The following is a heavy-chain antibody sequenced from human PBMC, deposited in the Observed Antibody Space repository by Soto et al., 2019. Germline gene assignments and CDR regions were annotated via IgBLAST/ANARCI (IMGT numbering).Heavy chain of an antibody. CDR1: GGSIGGVGYS. J-gene: IGHJ5*02. CDR2: MYHSGTF. D-gene: IGHD3-10*01. V-gene: IGHV4-30-2*01. CDR3: ARAQFYSGSGNYNNLMFDA. Sequence: QLQLQESGSGLVKTSQTLSLTCAVSGGSIGGVGYSWSWIRQPPGGGLEWIGYMYHSGTFLKSPSLKTRLTMPLDMSKNQFSLTLNSMTAADTAVYYCARAQFYSGSGNYNNLMFDAWGQGIQVTVSS.